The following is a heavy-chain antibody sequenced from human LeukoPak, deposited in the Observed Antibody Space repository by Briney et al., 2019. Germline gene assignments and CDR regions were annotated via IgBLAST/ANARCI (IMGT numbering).Heavy chain of an antibody. J-gene: IGHJ4*02. CDR2: ISSNGGTT. D-gene: IGHD4-17*01. CDR1: GFTFNSYA. Sequence: GGSLRLSCSASGFTFNSYAMHWVRQAPGKGLEYVSAISSNGGTTYHADSVKGRFTFSRDNSQNTLYLQMSSLRDEDTAVYYCVKALSSTVTTKRKFDYWGQGTLVTVSS. V-gene: IGHV3-64D*06. CDR3: VKALSSTVTTKRKFDY.